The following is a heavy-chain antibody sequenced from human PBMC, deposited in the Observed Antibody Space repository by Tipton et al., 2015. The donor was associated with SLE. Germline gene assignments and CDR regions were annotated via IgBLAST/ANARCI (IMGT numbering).Heavy chain of an antibody. CDR2: IYTSEST. Sequence: TLSLTCTVSSGSVTSYYWSWVRQPAGKGLEWIGRIYTSESTNYNPSLKSRVTMSVDTSKNQFSLNLTSVTAADTAIYYFARETPASTQRYFDLWGRGTLVTVSS. J-gene: IGHJ2*01. CDR1: SGSVTSYY. D-gene: IGHD2-2*01. V-gene: IGHV4-4*07. CDR3: ARETPASTQRYFDL.